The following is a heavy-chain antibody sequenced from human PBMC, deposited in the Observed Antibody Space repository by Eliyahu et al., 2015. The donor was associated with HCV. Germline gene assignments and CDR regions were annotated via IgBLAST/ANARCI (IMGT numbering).Heavy chain of an antibody. CDR2: IXPGESET. Sequence: EVQLVQSGVEVKKPGESLKISCKGSGYXFSTYWIGWXRQMPGKGLEWMGVIXPGESETRYSPSFQGQVTISADESTTTAYLQWSSLTASDTAIYYCARALGWLSGTFDYWGQGTLVTVSA. J-gene: IGHJ4*02. D-gene: IGHD3-22*01. CDR1: GYXFSTYW. CDR3: ARALGWLSGTFDY. V-gene: IGHV5-51*01.